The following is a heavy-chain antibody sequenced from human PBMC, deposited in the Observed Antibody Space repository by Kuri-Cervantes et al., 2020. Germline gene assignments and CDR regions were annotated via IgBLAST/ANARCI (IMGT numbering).Heavy chain of an antibody. CDR2: IIPIFGTA. Sequence: SVKVSCKASGGTFSSYAISWVRQAPGQGLEWMRGIIPIFGTANYAQKFQGRVTMTRNTSISTAYMELSSLRSEDTAAYYCARKVAHYYYYMDVWGKGTTVTVSS. J-gene: IGHJ6*03. V-gene: IGHV1-69*05. CDR3: ARKVAHYYYYMDV. D-gene: IGHD2-21*01. CDR1: GGTFSSYA.